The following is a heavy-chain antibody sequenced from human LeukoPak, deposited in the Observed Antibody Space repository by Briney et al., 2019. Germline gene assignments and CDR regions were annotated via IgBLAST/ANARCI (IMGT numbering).Heavy chain of an antibody. CDR2: ISTSGGTT. J-gene: IGHJ4*02. D-gene: IGHD3-22*01. CDR1: GFTFSSYA. CDR3: AIMHRYYDGSGYWVQ. V-gene: IGHV3-23*01. Sequence: PGGSLRLSCAASGFTFSSYAMSLVRQAPGKGLEWVSGISTSGGTTSYADPVKGRFTISRDNPRNTLYMQMSSLRDEDTAVYYCAIMHRYYDGSGYWVQWGQGTLVTVSS.